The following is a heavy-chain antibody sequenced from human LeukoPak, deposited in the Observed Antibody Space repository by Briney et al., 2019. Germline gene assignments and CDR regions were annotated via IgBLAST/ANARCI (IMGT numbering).Heavy chain of an antibody. CDR1: GGSISSSSYY. J-gene: IGHJ4*02. CDR3: ARAKTGTLYYFDY. CDR2: IYYSGST. D-gene: IGHD1-1*01. V-gene: IGHV4-39*01. Sequence: SETLSLTCTVSGGSISSSSYYWGWIRQPPGKGLEWVGSIYYSGSTYYNPSLKSRVTISVDTSKNQFSLKLSSVTAADTAVYYCARAKTGTLYYFDYWGQGTLVTVSS.